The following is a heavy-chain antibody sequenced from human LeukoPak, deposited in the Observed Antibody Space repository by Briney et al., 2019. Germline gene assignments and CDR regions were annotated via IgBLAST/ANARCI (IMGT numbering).Heavy chain of an antibody. CDR2: TNNDGSST. V-gene: IGHV3-74*01. CDR1: GFTFSSYW. Sequence: GGSLRLSCAASGFTFSSYWMHWVRQAPGKGLVWVSRTNNDGSSTSYADSVKGRFTISRDNAKNTVYLQMNSLRAEDTAVYYCARGGFYYDSSPLADYWGQGTLVTVSS. D-gene: IGHD3-22*01. CDR3: ARGGFYYDSSPLADY. J-gene: IGHJ4*02.